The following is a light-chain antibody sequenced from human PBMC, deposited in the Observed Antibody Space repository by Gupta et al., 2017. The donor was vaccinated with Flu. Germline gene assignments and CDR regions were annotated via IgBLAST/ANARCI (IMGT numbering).Light chain of an antibody. Sequence: QPVVLQDPSLTVSPRGTFALTCGSSTGAVTRGHYPYWFQQKPGQAPRTLIYDTTNKHSWTPARFSGSLLGGKAALTLSGAQPEDEAEYYCMLTYSGPWVFGGGTKLTVL. CDR3: MLTYSGPWV. CDR1: TGAVTRGHY. J-gene: IGLJ3*02. CDR2: DTT. V-gene: IGLV7-46*01.